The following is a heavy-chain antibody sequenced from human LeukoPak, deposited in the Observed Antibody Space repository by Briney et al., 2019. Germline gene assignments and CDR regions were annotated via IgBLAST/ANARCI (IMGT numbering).Heavy chain of an antibody. V-gene: IGHV4-34*01. Sequence: SETLSLTCAVYGGSFSGYYWSWIRQPPGKGLEWIGEINHSGSTNYNPSLKSRVTISVDTSKNQFSLKLSSVTAADTAVYYCARVLTMITYYFDYWGQGTLVTVSS. CDR2: INHSGST. CDR1: GGSFSGYY. D-gene: IGHD3-22*01. J-gene: IGHJ4*02. CDR3: ARVLTMITYYFDY.